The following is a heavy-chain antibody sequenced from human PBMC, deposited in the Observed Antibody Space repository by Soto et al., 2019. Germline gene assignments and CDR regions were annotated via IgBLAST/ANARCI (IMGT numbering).Heavy chain of an antibody. V-gene: IGHV4-34*01. CDR3: ARRSQNYYDSSGYPTVGFDP. CDR1: GGSFSGYY. J-gene: IGHJ5*02. D-gene: IGHD3-22*01. CDR2: INHSGST. Sequence: SETLSLTCAVYGGSFSGYYWSWIRQPPGKGLEWIGEINHSGSTNYNPSLKSRVTISVDTSKNQFSLKLSSVTAADTAVYYCARRSQNYYDSSGYPTVGFDPCGQGTLVTVSS.